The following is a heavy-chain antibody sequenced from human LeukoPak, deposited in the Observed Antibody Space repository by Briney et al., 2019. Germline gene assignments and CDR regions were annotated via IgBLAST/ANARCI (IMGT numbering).Heavy chain of an antibody. CDR2: ISSSSSTI. J-gene: IGHJ4*02. CDR3: AKRDVVGYCSGGNCYPFDY. CDR1: GFTFSSYS. Sequence: GGSLRLSCAASGFTFSSYSMNWVRQAPGKGLEWVSYISSSSSTIYYADSVKGRFTISRDNSKNTLYLQMNSLRAEDTAVYYCAKRDVVGYCSGGNCYPFDYWGQGTLVTVSS. V-gene: IGHV3-48*01. D-gene: IGHD2-15*01.